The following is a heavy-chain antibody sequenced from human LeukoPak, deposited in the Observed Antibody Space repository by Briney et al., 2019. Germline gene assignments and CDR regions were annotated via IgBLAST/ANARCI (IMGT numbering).Heavy chain of an antibody. Sequence: SVKASCKASGGTFSSYAISWVRQAPGQGLEWMGGIIPIFGTANYAQKFQGRVTITTDESTSTAYMELSSLRSEDTVVYYCARDRSPYSSGWYYFDYWGQGTLVTVSS. CDR2: IIPIFGTA. D-gene: IGHD6-19*01. V-gene: IGHV1-69*05. CDR1: GGTFSSYA. CDR3: ARDRSPYSSGWYYFDY. J-gene: IGHJ4*02.